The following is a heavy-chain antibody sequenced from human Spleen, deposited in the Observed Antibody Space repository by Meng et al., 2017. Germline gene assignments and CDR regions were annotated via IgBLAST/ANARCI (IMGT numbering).Heavy chain of an antibody. Sequence: GGSLRLSCAAAGFTFSNAWMSWVRQAPGKGLEWVGRIKSKTDGGTTDCAAPVKGRFTISRDDSKNTLYLQMNSLKTEDTAVYYCTTNLVVRGAEGLGYYYYGMDVWGQWTTVTVS. D-gene: IGHD3-10*01. CDR2: IKSKTDGGTT. J-gene: IGHJ6*02. CDR3: TTNLVVRGAEGLGYYYYGMDV. V-gene: IGHV3-15*01. CDR1: GFTFSNAW.